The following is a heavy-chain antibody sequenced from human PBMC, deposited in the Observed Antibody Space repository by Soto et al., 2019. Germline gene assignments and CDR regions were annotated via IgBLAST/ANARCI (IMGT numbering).Heavy chain of an antibody. Sequence: EVQLVESGGGLVQPGGSLRLSCAASGFTFSNYWMHWVRQAPGKGLVWVSRIDSDGSGTSYVDSVKGRFTISRDNAKNTLCLQMNSLRAEDTAVYYCARPRVDGAGNFALWGRGTLVTVSS. CDR2: IDSDGSGT. CDR1: GFTFSNYW. V-gene: IGHV3-74*01. D-gene: IGHD6-13*01. CDR3: ARPRVDGAGNFAL. J-gene: IGHJ2*01.